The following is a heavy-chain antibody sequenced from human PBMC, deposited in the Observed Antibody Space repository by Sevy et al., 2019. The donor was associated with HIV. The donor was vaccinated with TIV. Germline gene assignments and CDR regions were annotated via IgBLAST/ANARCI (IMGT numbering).Heavy chain of an antibody. CDR3: ARHDYGDYVDY. Sequence: SETLSLTCTVSGGSISSYYWSWIRHPPGKGLEWIGYIYYSGSTNYNPSLKSRVTISVDTSKNQFSLKLSSVTAADTAVYYCARHDYGDYVDYWGQGTLVTVSS. J-gene: IGHJ4*02. CDR1: GGSISSYY. D-gene: IGHD4-17*01. V-gene: IGHV4-59*12. CDR2: IYYSGST.